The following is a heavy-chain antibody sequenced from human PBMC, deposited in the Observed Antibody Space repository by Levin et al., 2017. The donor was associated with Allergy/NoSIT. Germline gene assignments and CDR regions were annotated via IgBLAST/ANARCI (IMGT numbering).Heavy chain of an antibody. Sequence: SETLSLTCTVSGGSISSYYWNWIRQPPGKGLEWIGYIYYSGSTNYNPSLKSRVTISVDTSKNQFSLKLTSVTTADTAVYYCARDRFDSSGYYYFDYWGQGTLVTVSS. CDR2: IYYSGST. V-gene: IGHV4-59*01. CDR3: ARDRFDSSGYYYFDY. J-gene: IGHJ4*02. D-gene: IGHD3-22*01. CDR1: GGSISSYY.